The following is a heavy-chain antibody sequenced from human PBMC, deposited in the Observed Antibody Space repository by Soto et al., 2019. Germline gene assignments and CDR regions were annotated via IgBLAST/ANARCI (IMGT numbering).Heavy chain of an antibody. V-gene: IGHV3-7*01. J-gene: IGHJ4*02. Sequence: PGGSLRPSCAASGFTFSSFWVSWVRQAPGKGLEWVANIKQDGSEKYYVDSVKGRFTISRDNAKNSLYLQMNSLRAEDTAVYYCARVRRIAVFYFDYWGQGTLVTVSS. D-gene: IGHD6-19*01. CDR3: ARVRRIAVFYFDY. CDR2: IKQDGSEK. CDR1: GFTFSSFW.